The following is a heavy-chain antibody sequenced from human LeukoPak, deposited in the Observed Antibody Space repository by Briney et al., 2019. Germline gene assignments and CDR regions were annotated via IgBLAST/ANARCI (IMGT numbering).Heavy chain of an antibody. V-gene: IGHV3-74*01. D-gene: IGHD3-22*01. CDR2: INSDGSST. CDR3: ARGRVTYYYDSSGLH. J-gene: IGHJ4*02. Sequence: GGSLRLSCAASGFTFSSYWMHWVRQAPGKGLVWVSRINSDGSSTSYADSVKGRFTISRDNAKNTLYLRMNSLRAEDTAVYYCARGRVTYYYDSSGLHWGQGTLVTVSS. CDR1: GFTFSSYW.